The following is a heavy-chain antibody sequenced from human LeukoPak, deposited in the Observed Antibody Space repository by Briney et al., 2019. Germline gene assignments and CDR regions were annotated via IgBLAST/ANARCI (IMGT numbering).Heavy chain of an antibody. CDR3: ATCSSSCLRYGLGP. D-gene: IGHD2-2*01. CDR1: GFTFSSYA. CDR2: ISGSGDRI. V-gene: IGHV3-23*01. Sequence: GGSLRLSCAASGFTFSSYAMSWVRQAPGKGLEWVSVISGSGDRIYYADSVKGRFTISRDNSKNTLYLQMNSLRAEDTAIYYCATCSSSCLRYGLGPWGQGSLVTVSS. J-gene: IGHJ5*02.